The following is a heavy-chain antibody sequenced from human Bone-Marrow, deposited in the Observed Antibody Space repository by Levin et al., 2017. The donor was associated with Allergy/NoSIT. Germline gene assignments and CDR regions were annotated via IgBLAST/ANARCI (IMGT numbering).Heavy chain of an antibody. Sequence: KISCKASGGTFSSYAISWVRQAPGQGLEWMGGIIPIFGTANYAQKFQGRVTITADESTSTAYMELSSLRSEDTAVYYCARSGPPPLYYFDYWGQGTLVTVSS. D-gene: IGHD3-10*01. J-gene: IGHJ4*02. CDR3: ARSGPPPLYYFDY. V-gene: IGHV1-69*01. CDR2: IIPIFGTA. CDR1: GGTFSSYA.